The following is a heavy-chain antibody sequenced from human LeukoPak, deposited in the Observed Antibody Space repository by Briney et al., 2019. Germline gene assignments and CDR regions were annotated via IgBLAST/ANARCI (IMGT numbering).Heavy chain of an antibody. V-gene: IGHV3-74*01. CDR3: ARLAVGGWDVRH. J-gene: IGHJ4*02. D-gene: IGHD6-19*01. Sequence: GGSLRLSCAASGFTFSSYWMHWVRQAPGKGLVWVSRINSDGSGTTYADSVKGRFTISRDNAKNTLYLQMNSLRAEDTAVYYCARLAVGGWDVRHWGQGTLVTVSS. CDR2: INSDGSGT. CDR1: GFTFSSYW.